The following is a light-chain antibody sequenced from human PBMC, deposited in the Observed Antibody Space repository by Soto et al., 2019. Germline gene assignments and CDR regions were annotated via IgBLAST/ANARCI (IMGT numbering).Light chain of an antibody. CDR3: QHYNGYSEA. J-gene: IGKJ1*01. V-gene: IGKV1-5*03. CDR1: QTISSW. Sequence: DIQMTQSPSTLSGSVGDRVTITCRASQTISSWLAWYQQKPGKPPKLLINKASTLKSGVPSRFSGSGSGTEFTLTISSLQPDDFATYYCQHYNGYSEAFGQGTKVDIK. CDR2: KAS.